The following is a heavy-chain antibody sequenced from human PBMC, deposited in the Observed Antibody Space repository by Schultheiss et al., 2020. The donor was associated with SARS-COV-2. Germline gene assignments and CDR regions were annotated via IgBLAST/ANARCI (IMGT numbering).Heavy chain of an antibody. CDR1: GFTFSNAW. Sequence: GGSLRLSCAASGFTFSNAWMNWVRQAPGKGLEWVSYISSSGGTIYYADSVKGRFTISRDNAKNSLYLQMNSLKTEDTAVYYCTKRNLPTYYDFWSGNSYWYFDLWGRGTLVTVSS. V-gene: IGHV3-48*04. D-gene: IGHD3-3*01. CDR2: ISSSGGTI. CDR3: TKRNLPTYYDFWSGNSYWYFDL. J-gene: IGHJ2*01.